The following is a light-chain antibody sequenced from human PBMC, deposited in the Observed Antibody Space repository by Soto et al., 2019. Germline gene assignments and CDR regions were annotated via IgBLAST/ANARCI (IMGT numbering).Light chain of an antibody. CDR1: SSNIGNNY. J-gene: IGLJ1*01. V-gene: IGLV1-51*01. CDR2: DNN. Sequence: QSALTQPPSVSAAPGQKVTISCSGSSSNIGNNYVSWYQQLPGTAPKLLIYDNNKRPSGIPDRSSGSKSGTSATLGITGLQTGDEADYYCGTWDSSLSAGVFGTGTKVTVL. CDR3: GTWDSSLSAGV.